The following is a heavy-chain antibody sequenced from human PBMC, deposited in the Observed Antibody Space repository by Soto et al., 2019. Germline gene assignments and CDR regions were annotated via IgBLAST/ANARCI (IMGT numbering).Heavy chain of an antibody. CDR1: GFPFNTYA. CDR3: ARDTHTSSWYYFDY. V-gene: IGHV3-23*01. D-gene: IGHD6-13*01. J-gene: IGHJ4*02. Sequence: GGSLRLSCEASGFPFNTYAMAWFRQVPGMGLEWVSTTSIGGNTDLAESVRGRFTVSRDNSKNTLYLQMNSLRAEDTAVYYCARDTHTSSWYYFDYWGQGTLVTVSS. CDR2: TSIGGNT.